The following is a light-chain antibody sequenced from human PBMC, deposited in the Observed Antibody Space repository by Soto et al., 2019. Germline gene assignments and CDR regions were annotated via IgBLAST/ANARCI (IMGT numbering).Light chain of an antibody. V-gene: IGKV1-39*01. J-gene: IGKJ1*01. CDR2: GAS. CDR1: QSISSY. CDR3: QQSYSSLWT. Sequence: IQMTQPPSSLPAPVGDRATVPCPASQSISSYLNWSQQEPGKAPKLPILGASCLLSGVPSRFSGTGSGTDFTLTISSLQPEDFATYYCQQSYSSLWTFGQGTKVDI.